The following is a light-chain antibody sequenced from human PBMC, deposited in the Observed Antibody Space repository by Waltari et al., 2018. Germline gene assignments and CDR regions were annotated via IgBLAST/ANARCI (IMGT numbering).Light chain of an antibody. J-gene: IGLJ1*01. V-gene: IGLV1-47*01. CDR3: AAWDGGVSGPHV. CDR2: RND. Sequence: QSVLTQPPSASGTPGQRVTISCSGSSSKIGSNYVYWYQHLPGTTPKLLISRNDQRPSGVPDRFSGSKSGTSASLDISGLRYEDEGDYYCAAWDGGVSGPHVFGTGTKVTVL. CDR1: SSKIGSNY.